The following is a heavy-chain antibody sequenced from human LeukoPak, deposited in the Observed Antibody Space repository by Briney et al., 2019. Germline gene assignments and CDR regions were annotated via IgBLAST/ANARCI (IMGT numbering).Heavy chain of an antibody. CDR1: GFTFSSYA. V-gene: IGHV3-30-3*01. J-gene: IGHJ5*02. D-gene: IGHD3-16*01. CDR2: ISYDGSNK. Sequence: GGSLRLSCAASGFTFSSYAMHWARQAPGKGLEWVAVISYDGSNKYYADSVKGRFTISRDNSKNTLYLQMNSLRAEDTAVYYCARDLYSLDPWGQGTLVTVSS. CDR3: ARDLYSLDP.